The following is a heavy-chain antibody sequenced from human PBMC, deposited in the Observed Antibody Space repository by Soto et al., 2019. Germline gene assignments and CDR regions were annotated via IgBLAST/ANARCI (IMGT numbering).Heavy chain of an antibody. Sequence: SETLSLTCTVSGFSISSNIYYWGWIRQPPGKGLEWIATVHYSGSTYYTPSLKSRVTISADTSNNQFSLRLNSVTAADTAVYYCARQHYYDSSGYYTWNWGQGTLVTVS. V-gene: IGHV4-39*01. CDR1: GFSISSNIYY. D-gene: IGHD3-22*01. CDR2: VHYSGST. CDR3: ARQHYYDSSGYYTWN. J-gene: IGHJ4*02.